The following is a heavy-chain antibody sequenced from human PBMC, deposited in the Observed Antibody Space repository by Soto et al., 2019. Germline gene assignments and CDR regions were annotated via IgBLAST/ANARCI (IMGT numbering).Heavy chain of an antibody. CDR3: AREVVPAAIDAFYNWFDP. J-gene: IGHJ5*02. CDR1: GFTFSDYY. V-gene: IGHV3-11*01. D-gene: IGHD2-2*01. CDR2: ISSSGSTI. Sequence: QVQLVESGGGLVKPGGSLRLSCAASGFTFSDYYMSWIRQAPGKGLEWVSYISSSGSTIYYADSVKGRFTISRDNAKNSLYLQMNSLRAEDTAVYYCAREVVPAAIDAFYNWFDPWGQGTLVTVSS.